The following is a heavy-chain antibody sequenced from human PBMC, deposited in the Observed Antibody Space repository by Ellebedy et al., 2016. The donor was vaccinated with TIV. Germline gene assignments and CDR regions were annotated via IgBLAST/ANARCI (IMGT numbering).Heavy chain of an antibody. CDR1: GYTFTSYG. J-gene: IGHJ4*02. V-gene: IGHV1-18*01. Sequence: AASVKVSCKASGYTFTSYGISWVRQAPGQGLAWMGLISAYNGNTNYAQKLQGRVIMTTDTSPSTADMALRSLRSDDTAVVYCAKSGLFGELLYLDYWGQGTLVTVSS. CDR2: ISAYNGNT. CDR3: AKSGLFGELLYLDY. D-gene: IGHD3-10*02.